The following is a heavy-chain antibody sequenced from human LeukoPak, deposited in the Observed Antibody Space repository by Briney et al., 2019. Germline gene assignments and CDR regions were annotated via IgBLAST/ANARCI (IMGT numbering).Heavy chain of an antibody. CDR3: AKDLDVAGTINYYYYGMDV. Sequence: GGSLRLSCAASGFTFDDYAMHWVRQAPGKGLEWVSLIRWDGDNTYYADSVRGRFTISRDNSKKSLYLQMNSLRAEDTALYYCAKDLDVAGTINYYYYGMDVWGKGTTVTVSS. D-gene: IGHD6-19*01. CDR1: GFTFDDYA. CDR2: IRWDGDNT. J-gene: IGHJ6*04. V-gene: IGHV3-43D*04.